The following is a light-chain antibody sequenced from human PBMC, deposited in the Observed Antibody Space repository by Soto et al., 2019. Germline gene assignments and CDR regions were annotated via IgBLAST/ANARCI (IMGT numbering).Light chain of an antibody. CDR3: CSYAGSSIPYV. V-gene: IGLV2-23*01. CDR1: SSEVGSYNL. CDR2: EGS. Sequence: QSVLTPPAPVSGSPGQSITISCAGTSSEVGSYNLVSWYQQHPGKAPKLMIYEGSKRPSGVSNRFSGSKSGNTASLTISGLQAEDEADYYCCSYAGSSIPYVFGTGTKVTVL. J-gene: IGLJ1*01.